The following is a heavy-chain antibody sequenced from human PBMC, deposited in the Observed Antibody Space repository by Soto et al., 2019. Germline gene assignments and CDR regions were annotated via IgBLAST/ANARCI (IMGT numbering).Heavy chain of an antibody. CDR3: ARKAWVRFDF. V-gene: IGHV4-4*02. CDR1: GATISGSVW. J-gene: IGHJ4*02. Sequence: SETRSLTCAVSGATISGSVWWTWVRQPPGKGLEWIGEVFHSGGANYNPSLKSRVSMSVDTSRSQFSLELHSVTAADTAVYYCARKAWVRFDFWGQGSRVTVS. CDR2: VFHSGGA. D-gene: IGHD3-16*01.